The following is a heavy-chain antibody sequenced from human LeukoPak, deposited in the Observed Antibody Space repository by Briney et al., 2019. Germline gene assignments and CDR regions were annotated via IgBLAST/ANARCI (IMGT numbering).Heavy chain of an antibody. J-gene: IGHJ3*02. D-gene: IGHD2-2*01. CDR3: ARELGYCSSTSCPKAFDI. CDR1: GYTFTSHY. CDR2: INPSGGST. V-gene: IGHV1-46*01. Sequence: ASVKVSCKASGYTFTSHYMHWVRQAPGQGLEWMGIINPSGGSTSYAQKFQGRVTMTRDTSTSTVYMELSSLRSEDTAVYYCARELGYCSSTSCPKAFDIWGQGTMVTVSS.